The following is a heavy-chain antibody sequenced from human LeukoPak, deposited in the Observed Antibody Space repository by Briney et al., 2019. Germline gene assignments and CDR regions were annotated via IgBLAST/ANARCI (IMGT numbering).Heavy chain of an antibody. V-gene: IGHV3-33*01. CDR2: IWYDGSNK. CDR1: GFIFSTYG. Sequence: GGSLRLSCTASGFIFSTYGMHWVRQAPGKGLEWVAVIWYDGSNKHYADPVKGRFTISRDNSKNTLYLQMNSLRAEDTAVYYCAREGSSGYYPSWGQGILVTVSS. J-gene: IGHJ4*02. CDR3: AREGSSGYYPS. D-gene: IGHD3-22*01.